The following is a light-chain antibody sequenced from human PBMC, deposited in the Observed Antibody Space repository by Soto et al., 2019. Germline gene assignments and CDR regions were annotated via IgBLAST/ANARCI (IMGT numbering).Light chain of an antibody. V-gene: IGKV3-11*01. CDR3: QQRSNWRSLYT. Sequence: EIVLTQSLATLSLSPGERATLSCRASQSVSSYLAWYQQKPGQAPRLLIYDASNRATGIPARFSGSGSGTDFTLTISSLEPEDFAVYYCQQRSNWRSLYTFGQGTKLEIK. CDR2: DAS. CDR1: QSVSSY. J-gene: IGKJ2*01.